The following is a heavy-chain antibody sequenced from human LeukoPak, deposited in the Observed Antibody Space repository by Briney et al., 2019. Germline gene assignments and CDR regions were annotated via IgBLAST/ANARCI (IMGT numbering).Heavy chain of an antibody. CDR3: ARDIRRYCSGGSCLGY. V-gene: IGHV1-2*02. J-gene: IGHJ4*02. Sequence: GASVKVSCKASGYTFSGYYIHWVRQAPGRGLEWMGWINPNSGGTNYAQKFQGRVTMTRDTSISTAYMELSRLRSDDTAVYYCARDIRRYCSGGSCLGYWGQGTLVTVSS. CDR1: GYTFSGYY. CDR2: INPNSGGT. D-gene: IGHD2-15*01.